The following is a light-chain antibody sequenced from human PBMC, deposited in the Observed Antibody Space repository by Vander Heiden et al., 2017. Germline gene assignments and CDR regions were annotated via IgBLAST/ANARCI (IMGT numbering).Light chain of an antibody. CDR2: DAS. J-gene: IGKJ3*01. CDR1: QGVSSY. V-gene: IGKV1-33*01. CDR3: QQGGNLPLT. Sequence: IQMTQSPSSLSGSVGDRVTIACQASQGVSSYLNWYQQKPGKVPKLLIYDASNLETGVPSRFSGSGSGTDFTFTISSLQPEDFATYYCQQGGNLPLTFGRGTKVDI.